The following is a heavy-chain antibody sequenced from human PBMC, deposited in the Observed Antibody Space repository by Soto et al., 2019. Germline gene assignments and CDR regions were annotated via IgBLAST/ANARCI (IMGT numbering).Heavy chain of an antibody. CDR3: ASVDLWEWLLIP. V-gene: IGHV3-33*01. CDR1: GFTFSSYG. D-gene: IGHD3-3*01. CDR2: IWYDGSNN. Sequence: QVQLVESGGGVVQPGRSLRLSCAASGFTFSSYGMHWVRQAPGKGLEWVAVIWYDGSNNYYADSVKGRFTISRHNSKNTLYLQMNSLRAEDTAVYYCASVDLWEWLLIPWGQGTLVTVSS. J-gene: IGHJ4*02.